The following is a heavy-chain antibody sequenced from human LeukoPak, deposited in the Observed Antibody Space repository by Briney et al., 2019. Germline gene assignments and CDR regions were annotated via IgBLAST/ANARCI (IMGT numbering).Heavy chain of an antibody. Sequence: SETLSLTCTVSGGSISSYYWSWIRQPPGKGLEWIGYIYYSGNTNYNPSLKSRVTISVDTSKNQFSLKLSSVTAADTAVYYCARHSSGWYNWFDPWGQGTLVTVSS. V-gene: IGHV4-59*08. J-gene: IGHJ5*02. D-gene: IGHD6-19*01. CDR3: ARHSSGWYNWFDP. CDR1: GGSISSYY. CDR2: IYYSGNT.